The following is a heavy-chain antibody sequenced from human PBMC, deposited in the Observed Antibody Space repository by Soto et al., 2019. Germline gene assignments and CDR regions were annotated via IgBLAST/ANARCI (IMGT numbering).Heavy chain of an antibody. CDR3: ARRVPAAPNRFDP. CDR2: IYHSGSP. J-gene: IGHJ5*02. CDR1: GGSISSGTW. Sequence: NPSETLSLTCAVSGGSISSGTWWSWVRQPPGRGLEWIGEIYHSGSPNYNPSLKSRVTMSVDKSKNLFSLRLSSVTAADSALYYCARRVPAAPNRFDPWGQGTLVTVSS. V-gene: IGHV4-4*02. D-gene: IGHD2-2*01.